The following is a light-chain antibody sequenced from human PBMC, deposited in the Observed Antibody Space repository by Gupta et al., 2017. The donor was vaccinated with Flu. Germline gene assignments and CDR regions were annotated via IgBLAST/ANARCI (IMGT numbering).Light chain of an antibody. Sequence: GTLSLSPGERATLSCRASQSISSNFSAWYQQKPGQAPRLLIYGASSTATGLPDRFSGSGSGTDFTLTISIRDPEDFAVYYCQQAGSSPWTFGQGTKVEVK. J-gene: IGKJ1*01. CDR2: GAS. V-gene: IGKV3-20*01. CDR3: QQAGSSPWT. CDR1: QSISSNF.